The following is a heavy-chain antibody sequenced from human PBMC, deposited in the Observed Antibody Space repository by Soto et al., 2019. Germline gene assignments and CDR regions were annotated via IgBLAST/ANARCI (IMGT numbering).Heavy chain of an antibody. J-gene: IGHJ4*02. CDR3: ARDAPGVAPY. Sequence: QVQLQESGPGLVRPSQTLSLTCTVSGGSINSGDSYWNWIRQHPEKGLEWIGYINYRGSTFYNPSLKSRIIISVDTSKNQFSLKLSSVPAADTAVYYCARDAPGVAPYWGQGTLVTVSS. V-gene: IGHV4-31*03. D-gene: IGHD2-15*01. CDR1: GGSINSGDSY. CDR2: INYRGST.